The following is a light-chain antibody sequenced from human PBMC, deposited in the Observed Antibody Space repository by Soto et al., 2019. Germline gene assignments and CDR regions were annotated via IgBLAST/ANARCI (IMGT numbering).Light chain of an antibody. J-gene: IGLJ1*01. CDR3: GSYTSSSTPPYV. CDR1: SSDVGGYNY. V-gene: IGLV2-14*01. CDR2: DVS. Sequence: SALTQPASVSGSPGQSITISCTGTSSDVGGYNYVSWYQQHPGKAPKLMIYDVSNRPSGVSNRFSGSKSGNTASLTISGLQAEDEADYYCGSYTSSSTPPYVFGTGTKVTVL.